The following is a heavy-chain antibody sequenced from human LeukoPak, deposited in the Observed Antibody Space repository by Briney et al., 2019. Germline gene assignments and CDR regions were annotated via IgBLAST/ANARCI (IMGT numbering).Heavy chain of an antibody. CDR2: ISGSSTSI. Sequence: GGSLRLSCAASGFTFSSSEMNWMRQAPGKGLEWLSSISGSSTSIYYADSVKGRFTISRDNVKNLLYLQMNSLRDEDTAVYYCARVPSAAMRGGYNWFDPWGQGTLVTVSS. J-gene: IGHJ5*02. CDR1: GFTFSSSE. CDR3: ARVPSAAMRGGYNWFDP. D-gene: IGHD2-2*01. V-gene: IGHV3-48*02.